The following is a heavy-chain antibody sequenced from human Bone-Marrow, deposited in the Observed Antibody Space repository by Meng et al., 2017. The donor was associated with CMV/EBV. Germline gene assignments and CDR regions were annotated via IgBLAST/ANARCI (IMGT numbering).Heavy chain of an antibody. CDR3: ARDLGHSGYDY. Sequence: GGSLRLSCAASGFTVSSNYMSWARQAPGKGLEWVSVIYSGGSTYYADSVKGRFTISRDNSKNTLYLQMNSLRAEDTAVYYCARDLGHSGYDYWGQGTLVTVSS. V-gene: IGHV3-66*02. J-gene: IGHJ4*02. CDR1: GFTVSSNY. CDR2: IYSGGST. D-gene: IGHD5-12*01.